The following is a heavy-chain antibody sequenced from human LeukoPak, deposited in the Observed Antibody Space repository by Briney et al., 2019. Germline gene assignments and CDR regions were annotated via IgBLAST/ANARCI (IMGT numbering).Heavy chain of an antibody. CDR2: INPNSGGT. D-gene: IGHD6-13*01. J-gene: IGHJ6*03. CDR1: GYTFTSYA. CDR3: ARRVAAAGSTGLRYIDV. V-gene: IGHV1-2*02. Sequence: ASVKVSCKASGYTFTSYAMHWVRQAPGQGLEWMGWINPNSGGTNYAQKFQGRVTMTRDTSISTAYMELSRLRSDDTAVYYCARRVAAAGSTGLRYIDVWGKGTTVTVSS.